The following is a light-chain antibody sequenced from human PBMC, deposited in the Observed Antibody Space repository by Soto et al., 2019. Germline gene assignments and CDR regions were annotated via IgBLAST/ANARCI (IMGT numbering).Light chain of an antibody. CDR1: SSDVGGYNY. CDR3: YSYTSSSTWV. J-gene: IGLJ3*02. V-gene: IGLV2-14*01. Sequence: QSALTQPVSVSGSPGQSIAISCTGTSSDVGGYNYVSWYQQHPGKAPKLMIYEVSNRPSGVSNRFSGSKSDNTASLTISGLQAEDEADYYCYSYTSSSTWVFGGGTKLTVL. CDR2: EVS.